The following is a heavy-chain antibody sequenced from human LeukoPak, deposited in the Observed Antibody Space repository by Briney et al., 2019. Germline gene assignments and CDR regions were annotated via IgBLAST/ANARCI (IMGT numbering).Heavy chain of an antibody. V-gene: IGHV1-2*02. CDR2: INPNSGGT. CDR3: ARGQGYSSSEADY. Sequence: GASVKVSCKASGYTSTGYYMHWVRQAPGQGLEWMGWINPNSGGTNYAQKFQGRVTMTRDTSISTAYMELSRLRSDDTAVYYCARGQGYSSSEADYWGQGTLVTVSS. J-gene: IGHJ4*02. D-gene: IGHD6-13*01. CDR1: GYTSTGYY.